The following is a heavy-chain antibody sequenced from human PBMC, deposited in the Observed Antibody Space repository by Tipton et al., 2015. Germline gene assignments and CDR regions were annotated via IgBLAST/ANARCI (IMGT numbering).Heavy chain of an antibody. CDR1: GFTFSSYA. V-gene: IGHV3-49*04. CDR3: ARESVGGGLAAFDI. CDR2: IRAKAHGGTT. Sequence: SLRLSCAASGFTFSSYAMSWVRQAPGKGLEWVGVIRAKAHGGTTDYGASVKGRFTISRDDSKSIAFLQMNSLISEDTAVYYCARESVGGGLAAFDIWGQGTMVTVSS. J-gene: IGHJ3*02. D-gene: IGHD3-16*01.